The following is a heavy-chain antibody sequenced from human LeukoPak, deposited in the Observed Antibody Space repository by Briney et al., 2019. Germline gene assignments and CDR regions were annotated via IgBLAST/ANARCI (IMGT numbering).Heavy chain of an antibody. CDR1: GFTFSGSA. CDR2: IRSKANSYAT. Sequence: GGSLRLSCAASGFTFSGSAMHWVRQASGKGLEWVGRIRSKANSYATAYAASVKGRSTISRDDSKNTAYLQMNSLKTEDTAVYYCTSRTYYYDSSGYHEFDYWGQGTLVTVSS. J-gene: IGHJ4*02. D-gene: IGHD3-22*01. V-gene: IGHV3-73*01. CDR3: TSRTYYYDSSGYHEFDY.